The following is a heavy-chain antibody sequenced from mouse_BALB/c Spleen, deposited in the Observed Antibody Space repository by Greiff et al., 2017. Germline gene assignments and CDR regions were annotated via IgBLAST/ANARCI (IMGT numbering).Heavy chain of an antibody. CDR1: GFTFSSFG. Sequence: DVHVVESGGGLVQPGGSRKLSCAASGFTFSSFGMHWVRQAPEKGLEWVAYISSGSSTIYYADTVKGRFTISRDNPKNTLFLQMTSLRSEDTAMYYCARSFYDGYSFYFDYWGQGTTLTVSS. J-gene: IGHJ2*01. CDR2: ISSGSSTI. D-gene: IGHD2-3*01. V-gene: IGHV5-17*02. CDR3: ARSFYDGYSFYFDY.